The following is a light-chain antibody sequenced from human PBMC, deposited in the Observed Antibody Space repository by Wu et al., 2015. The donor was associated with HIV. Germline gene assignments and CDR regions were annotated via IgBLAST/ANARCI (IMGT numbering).Light chain of an antibody. CDR2: GAS. CDR1: QSLSSRN. J-gene: IGKJ2*01. V-gene: IGKV3-11*01. CDR3: QQRRYWPLYT. Sequence: EIVLTQSPGTLSLSPGERATLSCRASQSLSSRNLAWYRQTPGQPPRLLIYGASSRATGIPARFSGSGSGTDFTLTISSLEPEDFAVYYCQQRRYWPLYTFGQGTKLEIK.